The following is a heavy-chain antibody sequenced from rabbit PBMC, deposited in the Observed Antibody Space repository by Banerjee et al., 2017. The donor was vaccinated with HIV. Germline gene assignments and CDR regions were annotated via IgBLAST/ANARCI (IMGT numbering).Heavy chain of an antibody. D-gene: IGHD6-1*01. CDR3: ARSGVGGYGYDL. CDR2: IGTSGST. J-gene: IGHJ4*01. V-gene: IGHV1S45*01. CDR1: GLDFGSSYW. Sequence: QEQLEESGGGLVRPGGSLTLTCKASGLDFGSSYWICWVRQAPGKGLEWITCIGTSGSTYYASWAKGRFTISRTSSTTVTLQMTSLTAADTATYFCARSGVGGYGYDLWGPGTLVTVS.